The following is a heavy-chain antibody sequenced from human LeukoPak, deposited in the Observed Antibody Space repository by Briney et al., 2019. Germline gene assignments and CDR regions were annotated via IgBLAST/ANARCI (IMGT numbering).Heavy chain of an antibody. CDR1: GFSFTNFW. J-gene: IGHJ4*02. Sequence: GGSLRLSCAVSGFSFTNFWMSWVRQAPGRGLEWGANIHPEGKEKYHVESVKGRFTMSRDNTKNLLFLQMNGLRVEDTAVYYCARGDAFSGDHWGQGTLVTVSS. CDR2: IHPEGKEK. V-gene: IGHV3-7*04. CDR3: ARGDAFSGDH.